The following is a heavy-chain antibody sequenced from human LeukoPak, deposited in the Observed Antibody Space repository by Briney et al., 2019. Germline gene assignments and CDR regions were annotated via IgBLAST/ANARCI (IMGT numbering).Heavy chain of an antibody. CDR2: IYYSGST. CDR1: GGSISSYY. V-gene: IGHV4-59*08. Sequence: PSETLSLTCTVSGGSISSYYWSWIRQPPGKGLEWIGYIYYSGSTNYNPSLKSRVTISVDTPKNQFSLKLSSVTAADTAVYYCARQVHAFDIWGQGTMVTVSS. D-gene: IGHD4/OR15-4a*01. J-gene: IGHJ3*02. CDR3: ARQVHAFDI.